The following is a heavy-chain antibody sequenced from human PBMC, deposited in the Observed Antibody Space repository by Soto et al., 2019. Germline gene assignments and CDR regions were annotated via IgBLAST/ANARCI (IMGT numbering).Heavy chain of an antibody. V-gene: IGHV1-3*01. J-gene: IGHJ6*02. CDR3: ARDAPRYSSSLPIYYYYGMDV. Sequence: ASVKVSCKASGYTFTSYAMHWVRQAPGQRLEWMGWINAGNGNTKYSQKFQGRVTITRDTSASTAYMELSSLRSEDTAVYYCARDAPRYSSSLPIYYYYGMDVWGQGTTVTVSS. D-gene: IGHD6-6*01. CDR1: GYTFTSYA. CDR2: INAGNGNT.